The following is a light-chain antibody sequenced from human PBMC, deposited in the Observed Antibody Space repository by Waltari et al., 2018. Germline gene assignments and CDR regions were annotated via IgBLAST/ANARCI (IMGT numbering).Light chain of an antibody. CDR3: SSYSSTSTLWV. CDR1: SRDVGRYDY. Sequence: QSALTQPASVSGSPGQSITISCTGTSRDVGRYDYVSWYQQHPGKAPKLFINDVTNRPLGVSDRFSASKSGNAASLTISGLQAEDEADYYCSSYSSTSTLWVFGGGTKLTVL. CDR2: DVT. J-gene: IGLJ3*02. V-gene: IGLV2-14*03.